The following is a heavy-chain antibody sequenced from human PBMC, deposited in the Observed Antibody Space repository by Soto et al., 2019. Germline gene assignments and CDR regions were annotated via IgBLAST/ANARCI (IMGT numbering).Heavy chain of an antibody. Sequence: PSETLSLTCAVYGGSFSDYSWTWIRQPPGKGLEWIGEINDSGNTNYTPSLERRVTISRDTSKNRFSLKLSSVTAADTAVYYCARGSHKLHSYDSSGFYHYVDYWGQGSLVTVSS. CDR2: INDSGNT. D-gene: IGHD3-22*01. CDR1: GGSFSDYS. V-gene: IGHV4-34*01. CDR3: ARGSHKLHSYDSSGFYHYVDY. J-gene: IGHJ4*02.